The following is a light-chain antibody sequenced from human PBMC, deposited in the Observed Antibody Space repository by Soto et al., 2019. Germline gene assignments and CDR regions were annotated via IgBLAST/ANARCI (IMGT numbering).Light chain of an antibody. CDR3: QQTSTFPLT. J-gene: IGKJ4*01. Sequence: DIQLTQSPSTLTASVGDRVTIGCRASESISYWLAWYQQKPGKAPKVLIFSTSSLQFGVPSRFRGSGSGTNFTLTINDLQPEDFAIYYCQQTSTFPLTFGGGTMVEIK. V-gene: IGKV1-12*01. CDR2: STS. CDR1: ESISYW.